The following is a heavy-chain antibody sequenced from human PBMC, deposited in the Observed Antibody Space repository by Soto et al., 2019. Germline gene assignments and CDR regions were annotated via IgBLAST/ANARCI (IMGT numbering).Heavy chain of an antibody. CDR1: GYSFTSYW. J-gene: IGHJ3*02. D-gene: IGHD1-7*01. CDR2: IYPGDSDT. V-gene: IGHV5-51*01. CDR3: ARRPLDGGWNYWRGGAFDI. Sequence: GESLKISCKGSGYSFTSYWIGWVRQMPGKGLEWMGIIYPGDSDTRYSPSFQGQVTISADKSISTAYLQWSSLKASDTAMYYCARRPLDGGWNYWRGGAFDIWGQGTMVTVSS.